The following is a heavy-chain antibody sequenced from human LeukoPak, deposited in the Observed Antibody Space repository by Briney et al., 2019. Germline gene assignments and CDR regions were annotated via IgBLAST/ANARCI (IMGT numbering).Heavy chain of an antibody. CDR2: IYPGDSDI. Sequence: GESLKISCETSEYSFTDYWIGWVRQMPGKVLEWMGIIYPGDSDIKYSPSFQGQVTISADKSINTAYLQWSSLKASDTAMYYCATRRSIAVADYWGQGTLVTVSS. CDR3: ATRRSIAVADY. CDR1: EYSFTDYW. D-gene: IGHD6-19*01. V-gene: IGHV5-51*01. J-gene: IGHJ4*02.